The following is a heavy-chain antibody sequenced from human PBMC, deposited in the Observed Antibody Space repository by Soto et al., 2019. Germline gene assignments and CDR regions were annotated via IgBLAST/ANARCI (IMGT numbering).Heavy chain of an antibody. Sequence: QVQVVESGGDMVRPGRSLRLSCIASGFNFSQYGMHWVRQAPGKGLEWVAFLWPDGTTKSYVDSVRGRFTISRDNSKNTLYLQMNSLRVEDTAVYYCVPNMDYWGQGTLVTVSS. V-gene: IGHV3-33*03. CDR3: VPNMDY. CDR1: GFNFSQYG. J-gene: IGHJ4*02. CDR2: LWPDGTTK.